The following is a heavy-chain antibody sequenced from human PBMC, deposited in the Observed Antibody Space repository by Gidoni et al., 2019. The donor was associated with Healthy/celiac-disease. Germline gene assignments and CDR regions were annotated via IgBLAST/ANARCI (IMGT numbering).Heavy chain of an antibody. J-gene: IGHJ4*02. CDR1: GGSICSSSYY. D-gene: IGHD3-22*01. CDR3: AASYYYDSSGYYPFDY. V-gene: IGHV4-39*01. CDR2: IYYSGST. Sequence: QLQLQESGPGLVKPSETLSLTCTVSGGSICSSSYYWGWIRQPPGKGLEWIGSIYYSGSTYKNPYRKSGVTISVDTPKNEFSRRLSSVTAEETAVYDGAASYYYDSSGYYPFDYWGQGTLVTVSS.